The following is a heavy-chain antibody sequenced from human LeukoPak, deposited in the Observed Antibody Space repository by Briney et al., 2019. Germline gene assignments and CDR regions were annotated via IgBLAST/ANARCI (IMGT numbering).Heavy chain of an antibody. J-gene: IGHJ4*02. CDR2: INHSGST. D-gene: IGHD3-10*01. Sequence: SETLSLTCAVYGGSFSGYYWSWIRQPPGKGLEWIGEINHSGSTNYNPSLKSRVTISVDTSKNQFSLKLSSVTAADTAVYYCARQRPTYYYGSGSYFRAQYWGQGTLVTVSS. CDR3: ARQRPTYYYGSGSYFRAQY. V-gene: IGHV4-34*01. CDR1: GGSFSGYY.